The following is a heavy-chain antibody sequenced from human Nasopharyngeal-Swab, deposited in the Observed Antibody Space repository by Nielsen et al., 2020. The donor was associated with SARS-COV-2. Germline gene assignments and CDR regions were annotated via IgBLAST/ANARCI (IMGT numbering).Heavy chain of an antibody. Sequence: WVRQAPGQGLEWVGRVIPILATANYAQKFQDRVTITADKATNTAYMELSSLRSEDTAIYYCATIYHFHSGGFSCQYWGQGTLVTVSS. CDR3: ATIYHFHSGGFSCQY. V-gene: IGHV1-69*08. J-gene: IGHJ4*02. CDR2: VIPILATA. D-gene: IGHD3-22*01.